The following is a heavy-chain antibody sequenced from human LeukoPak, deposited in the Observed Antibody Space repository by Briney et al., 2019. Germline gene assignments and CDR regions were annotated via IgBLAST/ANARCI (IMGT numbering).Heavy chain of an antibody. CDR1: GFTFSSYA. J-gene: IGHJ4*02. CDR3: ANTRILGAMILGEF. CDR2: ISYDGSNK. V-gene: IGHV3-30-3*01. D-gene: IGHD1-26*01. Sequence: PGGSLRLSCAASGFTFSSYAMHWVRQAPGKGLEWVAVISYDGSNKYYADSVEGRFTISRDNTKNTLYLHMNSLRAEDTALYYCANTRILGAMILGEFWGQGTLVTVSS.